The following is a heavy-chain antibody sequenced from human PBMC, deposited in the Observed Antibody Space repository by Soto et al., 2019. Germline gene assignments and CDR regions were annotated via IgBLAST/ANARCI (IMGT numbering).Heavy chain of an antibody. Sequence: GGSLRLSCAASGITFSRYWMNWVRQAPGKGLEWAANIKEDGSEKYYVDSMKGRFTISRDNAKNSLYLQMNTLRAEDTAVYYCAVGYCNSTYCYANWFDPWGQGTLVTVSS. J-gene: IGHJ5*02. CDR1: GITFSRYW. D-gene: IGHD2-2*01. CDR3: AVGYCNSTYCYANWFDP. V-gene: IGHV3-7*01. CDR2: IKEDGSEK.